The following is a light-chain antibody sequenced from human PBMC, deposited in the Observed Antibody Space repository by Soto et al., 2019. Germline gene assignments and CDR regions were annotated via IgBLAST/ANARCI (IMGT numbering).Light chain of an antibody. CDR1: QSVSSY. J-gene: IGKJ5*01. CDR3: QQRSNWLFT. CDR2: DAS. Sequence: EIVLTQSPATLSLSPVERATLSCRASQSVSSYLAWYQQKPGQAPRLLIYDASNRATGIPARFSGSGSGTDFTLTISSLEPEDFAVYYCQQRSNWLFTFGQGT. V-gene: IGKV3-11*01.